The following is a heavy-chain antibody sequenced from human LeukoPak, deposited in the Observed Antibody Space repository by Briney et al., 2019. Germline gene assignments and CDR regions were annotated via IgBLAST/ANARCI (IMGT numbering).Heavy chain of an antibody. D-gene: IGHD3-22*01. Sequence: SVKVSCKASGGTFSSYAISWVRQAPGQGLEWMGRIIPILGIANYAQKFQGRVTTTADKSTSTAYMELSSLRSEDTAVYYCARYDSSFDAFDIWGQGTMVTVSS. CDR2: IIPILGIA. CDR3: ARYDSSFDAFDI. J-gene: IGHJ3*02. V-gene: IGHV1-69*04. CDR1: GGTFSSYA.